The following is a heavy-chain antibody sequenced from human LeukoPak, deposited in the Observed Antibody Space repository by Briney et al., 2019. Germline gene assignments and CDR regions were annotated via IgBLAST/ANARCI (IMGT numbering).Heavy chain of an antibody. CDR1: GGSISSSSYY. J-gene: IGHJ4*02. Sequence: SETLSLTCTVSGGSISSSSYYWGWIRQPPGKGLEWIGSIYYSGSTYYNPSLKSRVTISVDTSKNQFSLKLSSVTAADPAVYYCARLGASPEGNGDYFDYWGQGTLVTVSS. CDR3: ARLGASPEGNGDYFDY. V-gene: IGHV4-39*01. D-gene: IGHD1-14*01. CDR2: IYYSGST.